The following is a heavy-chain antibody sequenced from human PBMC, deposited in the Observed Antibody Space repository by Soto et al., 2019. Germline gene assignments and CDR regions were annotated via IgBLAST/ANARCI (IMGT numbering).Heavy chain of an antibody. D-gene: IGHD2-2*01. V-gene: IGHV3-30*18. Sequence: GGSLRLSCAASGFTFSSYGMHWVRQAPGKELEWVAVISYDGSNKYYADSVKGRFTISRDNSKNTLYLQMNSLRAEDTAVYYCAKDLGYCSSTSCYSNWFDPWGQGTLVTVSS. CDR2: ISYDGSNK. J-gene: IGHJ5*02. CDR3: AKDLGYCSSTSCYSNWFDP. CDR1: GFTFSSYG.